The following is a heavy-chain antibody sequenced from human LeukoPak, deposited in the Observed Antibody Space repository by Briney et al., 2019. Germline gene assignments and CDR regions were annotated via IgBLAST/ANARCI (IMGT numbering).Heavy chain of an antibody. CDR1: GGTFSDNA. D-gene: IGHD3-22*01. V-gene: IGHV1-69*01. CDR3: ASEGGYYDSSVYWRFQFDY. CDR2: IIPIFGTA. Sequence: GSSVKVSCKASGGTFSDNAVSFIRQAPGQGLEWMGGIIPIFGTANYAQKFQGRVTITADESTSTAYMELSSLRSEDTAVYYCASEGGYYDSSVYWRFQFDYWGQGTLVTVSS. J-gene: IGHJ4*02.